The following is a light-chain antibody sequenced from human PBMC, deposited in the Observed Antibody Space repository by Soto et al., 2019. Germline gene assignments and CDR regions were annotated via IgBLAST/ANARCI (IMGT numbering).Light chain of an antibody. CDR3: HQYYGSPYS. V-gene: IGKV4-1*01. J-gene: IGKJ2*03. CDR2: YAS. CDR1: RSVLSISNYKNY. Sequence: DIVVTQSPDSVAVSLGERATINCGSSRSVLSISNYKNYLAWYQQRPGRPPKLLLYYASTRGSGVPDRFSGSGSETTFTLTISSLQAEDVAIYYCHQYYGSPYSFGPGTRLEIK.